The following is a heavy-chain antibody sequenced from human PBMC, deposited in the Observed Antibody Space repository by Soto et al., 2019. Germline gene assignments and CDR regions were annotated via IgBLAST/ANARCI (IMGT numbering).Heavy chain of an antibody. J-gene: IGHJ4*02. Sequence: PGGSLRLSCAASGFTFSSYAMSWVRQAPGKGLDWVSAISGSGGSTFYADSVKGRFTISRDNSKNTLYLQMNSLRAEDTAVYYCEKDEAPRGGSYFDYWGRGTLVTVS. CDR2: ISGSGGST. D-gene: IGHD3-10*01. CDR1: GFTFSSYA. V-gene: IGHV3-23*01. CDR3: EKDEAPRGGSYFDY.